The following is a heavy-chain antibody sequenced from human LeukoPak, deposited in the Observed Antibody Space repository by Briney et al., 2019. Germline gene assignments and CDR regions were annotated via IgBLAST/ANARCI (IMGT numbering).Heavy chain of an antibody. J-gene: IGHJ4*02. CDR1: GFTFSNAW. V-gene: IGHV3-15*07. CDR2: IKSKTDGGTT. Sequence: PGGSLRLSCAASGFTFSNAWMNWVRRAPGKGLEWVGPIKSKTDGGTTDYAAPVKGRFTISRDDSKNTLYLQMNSLKTEDTAVYYCTTGPYYYDSSDLKEDFDYWGQGTLVTVSS. CDR3: TTGPYYYDSSDLKEDFDY. D-gene: IGHD3-22*01.